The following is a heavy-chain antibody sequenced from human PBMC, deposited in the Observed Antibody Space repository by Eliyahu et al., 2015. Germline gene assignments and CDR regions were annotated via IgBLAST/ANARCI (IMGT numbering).Heavy chain of an antibody. J-gene: IGHJ4*02. CDR2: ISSGDSSI. CDR3: ARESLGFDY. V-gene: IGHV3-48*03. Sequence: EVQLVESGGGLVQPGGSLRLSCATSGFSFSSYEMNWVRQAPGKGLEWVSYISSGDSSIYYADSVMGRSTISRDNAKNSLYLQMNSLRAEDTAVYYCARESLGFDYWGQGTLVTVSS. D-gene: IGHD1-26*01. CDR1: GFSFSSYE.